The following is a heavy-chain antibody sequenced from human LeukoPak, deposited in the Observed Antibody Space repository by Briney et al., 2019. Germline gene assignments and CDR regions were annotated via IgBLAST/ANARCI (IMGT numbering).Heavy chain of an antibody. CDR2: IIPIFGTA. J-gene: IGHJ4*02. CDR3: ARAPSWGGRFDY. CDR1: GGTFSSYA. Sequence: ASVKVSCKASGGTFSSYAISWVRQAPGQGLEWMGGIIPIFGTANYAQKFQGRVTITADESTSTAYMELSSLRSEDTAVYYCARAPSWGGRFDYWGQGTLVTVSS. D-gene: IGHD2-2*01. V-gene: IGHV1-69*13.